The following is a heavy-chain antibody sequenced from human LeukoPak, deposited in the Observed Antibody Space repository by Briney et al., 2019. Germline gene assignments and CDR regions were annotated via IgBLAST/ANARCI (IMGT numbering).Heavy chain of an antibody. CDR2: ISYDGSNK. J-gene: IGHJ4*02. Sequence: GGSLRLSCAASGFTFNSYAMHWVRQAPGKGLEWVAVISYDGSNKYYADSVKGRFTISRDNSKNTLYLQMNSLRAEDTAVYYCAREDYGEGHPIDYWGQGTLVTVSS. CDR3: AREDYGEGHPIDY. V-gene: IGHV3-30-3*01. CDR1: GFTFNSYA. D-gene: IGHD4-17*01.